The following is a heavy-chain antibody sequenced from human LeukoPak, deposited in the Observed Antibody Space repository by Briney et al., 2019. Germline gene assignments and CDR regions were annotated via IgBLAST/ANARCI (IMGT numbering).Heavy chain of an antibody. D-gene: IGHD3-22*01. Sequence: SETLSLTCTVSGGSISSSSYYWGWIRQPAGKGLEWIGRIYISGSGSTNYNPSLKSRVTISVDTSKNQFSLKLSSVTAADTAVYYCARIVVVITHFDYWGQGTLVTVSS. J-gene: IGHJ4*02. CDR2: IYISGSGST. CDR1: GGSISSSSYY. CDR3: ARIVVVITHFDY. V-gene: IGHV4-39*01.